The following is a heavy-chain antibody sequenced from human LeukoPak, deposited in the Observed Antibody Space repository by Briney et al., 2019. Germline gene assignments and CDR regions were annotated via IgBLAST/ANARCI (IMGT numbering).Heavy chain of an antibody. CDR1: GGSFSSGGYY. J-gene: IGHJ4*02. V-gene: IGHV4-31*03. CDR3: ARDKRYCSGGSCYPYFDY. Sequence: PSQTLSLTCTVSGGSFSSGGYYWSWIRPPPGKGLEWMGYIYYSGSTYYNPSLKSRVTISVDTSKNQFSLKLSSVTAADTAVYYCARDKRYCSGGSCYPYFDYWGQGTLVTVSS. CDR2: IYYSGST. D-gene: IGHD2-15*01.